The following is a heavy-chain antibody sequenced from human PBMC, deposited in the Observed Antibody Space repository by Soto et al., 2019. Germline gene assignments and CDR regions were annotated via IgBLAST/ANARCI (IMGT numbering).Heavy chain of an antibody. J-gene: IGHJ6*02. CDR2: IYYSGST. Sequence: QVQLQESGPGLVKPSETLSLTCTVSGGSISSYYWSWIRQPPGKGLEWIGYIYYSGSTNYNPSLKSRVTISVDTSKNQFSLKLSSVTAADTAVYYCARDVRFFDAYGMDVWGQGTTVTVSS. D-gene: IGHD3-3*01. CDR3: ARDVRFFDAYGMDV. CDR1: GGSISSYY. V-gene: IGHV4-59*01.